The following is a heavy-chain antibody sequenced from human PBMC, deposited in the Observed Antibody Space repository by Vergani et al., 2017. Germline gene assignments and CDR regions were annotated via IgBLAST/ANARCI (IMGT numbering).Heavy chain of an antibody. D-gene: IGHD3-3*01. V-gene: IGHV3-48*01. CDR1: GFTFSSYS. CDR2: ISSSSSTI. J-gene: IGHJ5*02. Sequence: EVQLVESGGGLVQPGGSLRLSCAASGFTFSSYSMNWVRQAPGKGLEWVSYISSSSSTIYYADSVKGRFTISRDNAKNSLYLQMNSLRAEDTAVYYCARDLRRYDFWSGYSGAFWFDPWGQGTLVTVSS. CDR3: ARDLRRYDFWSGYSGAFWFDP.